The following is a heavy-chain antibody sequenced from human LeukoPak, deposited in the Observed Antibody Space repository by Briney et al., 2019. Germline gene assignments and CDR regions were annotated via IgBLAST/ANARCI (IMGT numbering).Heavy chain of an antibody. D-gene: IGHD2/OR15-2a*01. J-gene: IGHJ4*02. CDR3: ARGGSESMGFDY. V-gene: IGHV1-2*06. CDR1: GYTFTAYY. Sequence: ASVKVSCKASGYTFTAYYIHWVRQAPGQGLEWMGRINPNSGGTNYAQKFQGRVTMTRDTSISTAYMELSRLRSDDTAVYYCARGGSESMGFDYWGQGTLVTVSS. CDR2: INPNSGGT.